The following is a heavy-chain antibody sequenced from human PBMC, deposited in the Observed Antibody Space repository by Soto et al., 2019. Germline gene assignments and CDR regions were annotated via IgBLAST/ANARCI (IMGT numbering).Heavy chain of an antibody. D-gene: IGHD3-22*01. J-gene: IGHJ4*02. V-gene: IGHV4-30-4*01. CDR1: GGSISSSDYF. CDR3: DSSGYTRCFDY. Sequence: SETLSLTCTVSGGSISSSDYFWTWIRQPPGKGLEWMGYIFHTGTTYSNPSLKSRLIMSIDTSKNQFSLRLTSVTAADSAVYFSDSSGYTRCFDYWGQGTLVTVSS. CDR2: IFHTGTT.